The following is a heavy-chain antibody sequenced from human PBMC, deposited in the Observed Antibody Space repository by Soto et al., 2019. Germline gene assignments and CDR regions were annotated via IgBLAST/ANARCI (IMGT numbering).Heavy chain of an antibody. V-gene: IGHV1-3*01. D-gene: IGHD3-3*01. CDR1: GYLFTAYA. Sequence: QVQLVQSGAEVKKPGASVKVTCKASGYLFTAYAVHWVRQAPGQGIEWMGWIKGGNGHTKYSQKFQGRVTFTRDTSATTAYMEPRSLRSDDTAIYYCARGLTIFGWFDPWGQGTLVTVSS. J-gene: IGHJ5*02. CDR3: ARGLTIFGWFDP. CDR2: IKGGNGHT.